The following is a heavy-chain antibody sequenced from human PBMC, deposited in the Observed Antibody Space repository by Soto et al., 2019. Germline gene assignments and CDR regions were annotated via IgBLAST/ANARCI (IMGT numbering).Heavy chain of an antibody. CDR1: GGSVSGGSYY. D-gene: IGHD3-10*01. CDR3: TREVEFGEEDV. Sequence: SETLSLTCTVSGGSVSGGSYYWNWIRQPPGKVLEWIVYIYFSGSTNYNPSLKSRVTMSIDTSNNQFSLKLSSVTSSDAAVYFCTREVEFGEEDVWDQGTTVTVSS. CDR2: IYFSGST. V-gene: IGHV4-61*01. J-gene: IGHJ6*02.